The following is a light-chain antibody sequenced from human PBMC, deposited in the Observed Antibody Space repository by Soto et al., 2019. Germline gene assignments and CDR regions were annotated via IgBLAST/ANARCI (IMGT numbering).Light chain of an antibody. J-gene: IGKJ1*01. V-gene: IGKV1-5*01. CDR1: QSISSW. CDR2: DAS. Sequence: DIQMTQSPSTLSASVGDRVTITCRASQSISSWLAWYQQKPGKAPKLLIYDASSLESGVPSRFSGSGSGTEFTLTISSLQPDDFATYYCQHYNSYPETFGQGTKVEIK. CDR3: QHYNSYPET.